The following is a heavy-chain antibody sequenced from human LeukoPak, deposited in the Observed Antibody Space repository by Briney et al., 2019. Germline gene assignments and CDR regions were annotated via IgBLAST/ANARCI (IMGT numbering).Heavy chain of an antibody. V-gene: IGHV3-74*01. J-gene: IGHJ4*02. Sequence: GGSLRLSCGDSGFTHSSYWMHLVRQAPGKGLVLFSLINSNESTTSYADSVKGRFTISRDNAKNTLYLQMKSRRAEDTAVYYCAREVSGDFWSGYYTPGTFDYWGQGTLVTVSS. CDR3: AREVSGDFWSGYYTPGTFDY. CDR2: INSNESTT. CDR1: GFTHSSYW. D-gene: IGHD3-3*01.